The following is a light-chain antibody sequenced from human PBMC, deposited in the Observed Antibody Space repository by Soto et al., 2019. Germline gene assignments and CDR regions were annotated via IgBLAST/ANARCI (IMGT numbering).Light chain of an antibody. V-gene: IGKV1-39*01. CDR2: GAS. Sequence: DIQMTQSPSSLSESAGDRVTITCRASQGISTYLNWYQQKVGKAPKLLIFGASNLQSAVPSRFSGSGSGTEFTLTVSSLEAEDFATYYCQQTYRTPFTFGGGTKVEIK. CDR3: QQTYRTPFT. CDR1: QGISTY. J-gene: IGKJ4*01.